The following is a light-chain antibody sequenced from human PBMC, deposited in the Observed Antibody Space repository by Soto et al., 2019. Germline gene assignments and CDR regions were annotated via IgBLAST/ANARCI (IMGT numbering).Light chain of an antibody. V-gene: IGKV3D-20*02. CDR2: GAS. J-gene: IGKJ4*01. CDR3: QQRSNWPPLT. Sequence: DIVLTQSPGTLSLSPWERATLSCRASQTVGSIYLAWYQQKPGQAPRLLIHGASNRASGIPDRFSGSGSGTDFTLTISSLEPEDFAVYYCQQRSNWPPLTFGGGTKVDIK. CDR1: QTVGSIY.